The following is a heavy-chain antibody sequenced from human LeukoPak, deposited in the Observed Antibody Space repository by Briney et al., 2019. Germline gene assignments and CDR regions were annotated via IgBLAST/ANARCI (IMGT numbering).Heavy chain of an antibody. CDR2: IYYSGNT. CDR1: GGSINNYY. D-gene: IGHD6-25*01. Sequence: PSETLSLTCTVSGGSINNYYWSRIRQPPGKGLEWIGYIYYSGNTNYNPSLKSRVTISVDTSKNQFSLKLSSVTAADTAVYYCARGSGGYYYYYMDVWGKGTTVTVSS. J-gene: IGHJ6*03. CDR3: ARGSGGYYYYYMDV. V-gene: IGHV4-59*08.